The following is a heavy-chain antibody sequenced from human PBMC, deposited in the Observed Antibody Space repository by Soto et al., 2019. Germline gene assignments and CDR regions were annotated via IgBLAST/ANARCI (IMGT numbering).Heavy chain of an antibody. CDR3: GRGKTGTLDY. V-gene: IGHV3-30-3*01. CDR1: GFTFSNYA. Sequence: PGGSMRLSCAASGFTFSNYAIHWVRQAPGKGLEWVALISYDGSNKYYADSVKGRFTVSRDNSKNTLYLQMNSLRAEDTAVYYCGRGKTGTLDYWGQGTPVTVPQ. CDR2: ISYDGSNK. J-gene: IGHJ4*02. D-gene: IGHD1-7*01.